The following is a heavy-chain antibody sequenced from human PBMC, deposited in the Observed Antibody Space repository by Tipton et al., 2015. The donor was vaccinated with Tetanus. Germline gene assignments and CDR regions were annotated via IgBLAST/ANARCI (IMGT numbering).Heavy chain of an antibody. CDR1: GFSVSSNY. CDR2: IYSGGDT. CDR3: ARDPYGGNSGSNYY. V-gene: IGHV3-53*01. J-gene: IGHJ4*02. D-gene: IGHD4-23*01. Sequence: SLRLSCAASGFSVSSNYMSWVRQAPGKGLEWVSIIYSGGDTYYADSGKGRLTISRDNSKNTLYLQMSSLRAEDTAVYYCARDPYGGNSGSNYYWGQGTLVTVSS.